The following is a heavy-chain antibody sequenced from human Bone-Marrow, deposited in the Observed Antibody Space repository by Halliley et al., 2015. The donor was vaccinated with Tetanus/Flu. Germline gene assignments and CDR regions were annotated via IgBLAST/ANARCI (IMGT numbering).Heavy chain of an antibody. CDR2: ISISGGDT. CDR1: HFTFSSYA. D-gene: IGHD3-16*01. Sequence: SLRLSCVASHFTFSSYAMNWVRLAPGKGLDWVSGISISGGDTYYADSVKGRFTISRDNSKNTLYLQMHSLRAEDTALYYCAKDPLYVPDLYYWGPVTLVTVPS. CDR3: AKDPLYVPDLYY. J-gene: IGHJ4*02. V-gene: IGHV3-23*01.